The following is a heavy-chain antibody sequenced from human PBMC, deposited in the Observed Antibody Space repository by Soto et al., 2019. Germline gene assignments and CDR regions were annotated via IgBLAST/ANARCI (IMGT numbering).Heavy chain of an antibody. CDR3: ASGGSSLNFDS. V-gene: IGHV3-74*01. CDR2: INSDGSST. Sequence: EVQLVESGGGLVQPGGPLRLSCAASGFTFRTYWMQWGRQAPGKGLVWVSWINSDGSSTSYADSVKGRFTISRDNAKNTLYLQMNSLRAEDTAVYYCASGGSSLNFDSWGQGTLVTVSS. J-gene: IGHJ4*02. D-gene: IGHD6-6*01. CDR1: GFTFRTYW.